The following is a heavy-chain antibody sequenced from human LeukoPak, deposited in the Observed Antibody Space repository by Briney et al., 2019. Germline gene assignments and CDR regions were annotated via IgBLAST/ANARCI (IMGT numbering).Heavy chain of an antibody. CDR3: ARLYSGYDSVRNWFDP. Sequence: GGSLRLSCAASGFTFSDYYMSWIRQAPGKGLEWVSYISSSGSTIYYADSVKGRFTISRDNAKNSLYLQMNSLRAEDTAVYYCARLYSGYDSVRNWFDPWGQGTLVTVSS. CDR2: ISSSGSTI. V-gene: IGHV3-11*01. D-gene: IGHD5-12*01. J-gene: IGHJ5*02. CDR1: GFTFSDYY.